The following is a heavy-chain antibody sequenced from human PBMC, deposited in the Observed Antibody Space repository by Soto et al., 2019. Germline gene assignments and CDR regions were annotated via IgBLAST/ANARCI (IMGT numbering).Heavy chain of an antibody. J-gene: IGHJ4*02. CDR3: ARVDCSSASCYRGALDY. CDR1: GFTFSSYG. D-gene: IGHD2-2*02. CDR2: IWYDGSNK. Sequence: QVQLVESGGGVVQPGRSLRLSCAASGFTFSSYGMHWVRQAPGKGLEWVAVIWYDGSNKYYADSVKGRFTISRDNSKNTLYLQMNSLRAEDTAVYYCARVDCSSASCYRGALDYWGQGTLVAVSS. V-gene: IGHV3-33*01.